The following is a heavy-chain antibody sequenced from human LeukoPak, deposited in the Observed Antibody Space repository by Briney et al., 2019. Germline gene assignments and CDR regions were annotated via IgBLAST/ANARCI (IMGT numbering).Heavy chain of an antibody. V-gene: IGHV3-21*01. CDR2: ISSSSSYI. Sequence: GGSLRLSCAASGFTFSSYSMNWVRQAPGKGLEWVSSISSSSSYIYYADSVKGRFTISRDNAKNSLYLQMNSLRAEDTAVYYCAFSSARAGYFDYWGQGTLVTVSS. CDR3: AFSSARAGYFDY. D-gene: IGHD3-22*01. J-gene: IGHJ4*02. CDR1: GFTFSSYS.